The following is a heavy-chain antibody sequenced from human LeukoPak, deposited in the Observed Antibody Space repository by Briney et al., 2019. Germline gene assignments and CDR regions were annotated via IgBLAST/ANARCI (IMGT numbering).Heavy chain of an antibody. CDR1: GYTFTGYY. V-gene: IGHV1-2*02. D-gene: IGHD2-15*01. Sequence: GASVKVSCKASGYTFTGYYMHWVRQAPGQGLEWMGWINSNSGGTNYAQKFQGRVTMTRDTSISTAYMELSRLRSDDTAVYYCAREKVEGANWFDPWGQGTLVTVFS. CDR2: INSNSGGT. J-gene: IGHJ5*02. CDR3: AREKVEGANWFDP.